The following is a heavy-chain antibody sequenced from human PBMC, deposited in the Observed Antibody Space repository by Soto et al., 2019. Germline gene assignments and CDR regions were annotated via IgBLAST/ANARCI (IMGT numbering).Heavy chain of an antibody. Sequence: GESLKISCKASGYSFSFYWIGWVRQMPGKGLEWMAIMYPDDSYTNYSPSFQGHVTISADKSISTAYLQWSSLKASDTAMYYCASMHYDFWSGSYYGMDVWGQGTTVTVSS. CDR3: ASMHYDFWSGSYYGMDV. D-gene: IGHD3-3*01. J-gene: IGHJ6*02. V-gene: IGHV5-10-1*01. CDR2: MYPDDSYT. CDR1: GYSFSFYW.